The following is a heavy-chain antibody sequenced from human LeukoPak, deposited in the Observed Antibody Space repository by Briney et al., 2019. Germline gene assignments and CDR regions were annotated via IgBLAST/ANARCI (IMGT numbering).Heavy chain of an antibody. D-gene: IGHD3-22*01. V-gene: IGHV3-7*03. CDR2: IKQDGSEK. CDR1: GFTFSSYW. Sequence: PGGSLRLSCAASGFTFSSYWMSWVRQAPGKGLEWVANIKQDGSEKYYVDSVKGRFTISRDNAKNSLYLQMNSLRAEDTAVYYCARGQPYYYDSSGYYRYRYTHDAFDIWGQGTMVTVSS. J-gene: IGHJ3*02. CDR3: ARGQPYYYDSSGYYRYRYTHDAFDI.